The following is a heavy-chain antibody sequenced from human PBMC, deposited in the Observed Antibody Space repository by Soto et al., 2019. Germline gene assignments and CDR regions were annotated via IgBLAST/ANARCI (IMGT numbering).Heavy chain of an antibody. J-gene: IGHJ4*02. D-gene: IGHD2-15*01. CDR3: ARLGCSGGSCYLDY. Sequence: QVQLVESGGGVVQPGRSLRLSCAASGFTFSSYGMHWVRQAPGKGLEWVAVIWYDGSNKYYADSVKGRFTISRDNSKNTLYLQMNSLRAEDTAVYYCARLGCSGGSCYLDYWGQGTLVTVSS. CDR2: IWYDGSNK. CDR1: GFTFSSYG. V-gene: IGHV3-33*01.